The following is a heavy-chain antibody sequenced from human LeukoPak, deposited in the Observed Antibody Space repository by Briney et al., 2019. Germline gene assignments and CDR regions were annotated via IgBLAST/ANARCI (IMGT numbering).Heavy chain of an antibody. CDR3: ARVITAGDWRGFDY. CDR1: GYRFTSSW. V-gene: IGHV5-51*01. Sequence: AGESLKISCKGSGYRFTSSWIGWVRLMPGKGLEWMGIIYPGDSDTRYSPSFQGQVTISADRSISTAYLQWNSLKASDTAMYYCARVITAGDWRGFDYWGQGTLVTVSS. D-gene: IGHD2-21*01. J-gene: IGHJ4*02. CDR2: IYPGDSDT.